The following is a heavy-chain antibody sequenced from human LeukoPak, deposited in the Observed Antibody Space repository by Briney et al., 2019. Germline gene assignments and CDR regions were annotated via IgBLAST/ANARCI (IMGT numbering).Heavy chain of an antibody. D-gene: IGHD2-21*02. Sequence: PGRSLRLSCAGAGFTFSNYGMHWVRQAPGKGLEWVAVISYDGSNKYYADSVKGRFIISRDNSKNTLYLQMNSLRAEDTAVYYCAKDRQKQIVAVTAGLAAFDIWGQGTMVTVS. CDR2: ISYDGSNK. CDR3: AKDRQKQIVAVTAGLAAFDI. CDR1: GFTFSNYG. V-gene: IGHV3-30*18. J-gene: IGHJ3*02.